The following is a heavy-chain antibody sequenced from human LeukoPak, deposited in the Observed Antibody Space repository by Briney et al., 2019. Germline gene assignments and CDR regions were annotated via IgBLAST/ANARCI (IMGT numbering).Heavy chain of an antibody. Sequence: SQTLSLTCAVSGGSISSGGYSWSWIRQPPGKGLEWIGYIYHSGSTYYNPSLKSRVTISVDTSKNQFSLKLSSVTAADTAVYYCARTPEVGIVDYWGQGTLVTVSS. CDR2: IYHSGST. J-gene: IGHJ4*02. CDR3: ARTPEVGIVDY. D-gene: IGHD2-21*01. CDR1: GGSISSGGYS. V-gene: IGHV4-30-2*01.